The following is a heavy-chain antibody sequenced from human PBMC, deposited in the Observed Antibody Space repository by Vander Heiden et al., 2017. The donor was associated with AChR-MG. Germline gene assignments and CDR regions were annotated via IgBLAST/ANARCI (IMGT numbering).Heavy chain of an antibody. CDR3: AKDPFSVGGGD. V-gene: IGHV3-23*01. Sequence: EVHLLESGGGLVQPGGSLRLSCAASGFTFSIYAMSWVRPARGRGLEWVSAFSANGRRPFHADSVKGGFTISRENPRNRGYRQMNSRRAEDTAIYYWAKDPFSVGGGDWGQGTLVTVSS. CDR1: GFTFSIYA. D-gene: IGHD3-10*01. CDR2: FSANGRRP. J-gene: IGHJ4*02.